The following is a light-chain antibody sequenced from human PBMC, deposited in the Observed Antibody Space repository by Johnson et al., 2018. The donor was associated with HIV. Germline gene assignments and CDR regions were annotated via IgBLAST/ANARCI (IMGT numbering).Light chain of an antibody. Sequence: QSVLTQPPSVSAAPGQKVTISCSGNSSSIGNDYISWYQQLPGTAPKVLIYDNDQRPLGIPDRFSASKSGTSATLVITGLQTVDEADYYCGAWESSLSAGFYVVGTGTKVTVL. CDR2: DND. CDR1: SSSIGNDY. J-gene: IGLJ1*01. CDR3: GAWESSLSAGFYV. V-gene: IGLV1-51*01.